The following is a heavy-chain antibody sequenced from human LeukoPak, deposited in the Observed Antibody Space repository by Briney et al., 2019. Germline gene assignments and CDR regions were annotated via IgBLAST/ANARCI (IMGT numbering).Heavy chain of an antibody. J-gene: IGHJ4*02. CDR1: GGSISSSSYY. V-gene: IGHV4-39*01. Sequence: ASETLSLTCTVSGGSISSSSYYWGWIRQPPGKGLEWIGSIYYSGSTYYNPSLKSRVTISVDTSKNQFSLKLSSVTAADTAVYYCARQRTYYYDSSGYYYWGQGTLVTVSS. CDR3: ARQRTYYYDSSGYYY. CDR2: IYYSGST. D-gene: IGHD3-22*01.